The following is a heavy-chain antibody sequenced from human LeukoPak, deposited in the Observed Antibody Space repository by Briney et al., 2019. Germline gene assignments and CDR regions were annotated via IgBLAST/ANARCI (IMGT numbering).Heavy chain of an antibody. CDR3: ARDRGFGQADV. J-gene: IGHJ6*04. CDR2: IKQDGGEK. D-gene: IGHD3-10*01. Sequence: GGSLRLSCAASGFTFSGYWMSWLRQAPGRGLEWVANIKQDGGEKYYVDSVKGRFTISRDNAKNSLYLQMNSLRAEDTAVYYCARDRGFGQADVWGKGTTVTVSS. CDR1: GFTFSGYW. V-gene: IGHV3-7*01.